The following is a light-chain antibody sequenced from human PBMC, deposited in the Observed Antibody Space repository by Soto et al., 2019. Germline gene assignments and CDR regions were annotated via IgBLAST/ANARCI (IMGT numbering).Light chain of an antibody. CDR1: QSISST. CDR2: DAS. Sequence: EIVMTQSPATLSVSPGERATLSCRASQSISSTLAWYQLKPGQSPRLLIYDASTRATGIPDRFSGSGSGTEFTLTISSLQSEDFAVSYCQQYNDRPHTFGQGTRVEIK. V-gene: IGKV3-15*01. CDR3: QQYNDRPHT. J-gene: IGKJ1*01.